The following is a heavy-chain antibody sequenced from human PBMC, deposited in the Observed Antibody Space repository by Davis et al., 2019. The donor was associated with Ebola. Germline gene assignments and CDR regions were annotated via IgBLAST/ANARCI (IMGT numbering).Heavy chain of an antibody. CDR2: INTNTGNP. D-gene: IGHD3-3*01. V-gene: IGHV7-4-1*02. J-gene: IGHJ5*02. CDR3: ARDQQYYDFWSGWPNWFDP. Sequence: ASVKVSCKASGGTFSSYAISWVRQAPGQGLEWMGWINTNTGNPTYAQGFTGRFVFSLDTSVSTAYLQISSLKAEDTAVYYCARDQQYYDFWSGWPNWFDPWGQGTLVTVSS. CDR1: GGTFSSYA.